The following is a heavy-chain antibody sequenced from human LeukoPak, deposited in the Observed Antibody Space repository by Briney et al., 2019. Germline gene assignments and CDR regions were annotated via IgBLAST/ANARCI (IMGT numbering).Heavy chain of an antibody. CDR2: IYYSGST. CDR3: ARDTKTWYSSGWKTRNAFDI. D-gene: IGHD6-19*01. CDR1: GGSISSSSYY. J-gene: IGHJ3*02. V-gene: IGHV4-39*07. Sequence: SETLSLTCTVSGGSISSSSYYWGWIRQPPGKGLEWIGSIYYSGSTYYNPSLKSRVTISVDTSKNQFSLKLSSVTAADTAVYYCARDTKTWYSSGWKTRNAFDIWGQGTMVTVSS.